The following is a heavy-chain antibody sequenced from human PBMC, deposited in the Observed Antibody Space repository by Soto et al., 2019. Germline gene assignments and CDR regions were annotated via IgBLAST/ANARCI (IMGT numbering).Heavy chain of an antibody. V-gene: IGHV4-59*06. J-gene: IGHJ5*02. CDR3: ARRDRSGFSYWLDT. D-gene: IGHD3-22*01. CDR1: GGSISSYY. Sequence: PSETLSLTCTVSGGSISSYYWSWIRQHPGKGLEWIGSISDSGSTSYNPSLKSRLTISVDTSKNQSSLNLRSVTAADTAVYYCARRDRSGFSYWLDTWGQGTLVTVSS. CDR2: ISDSGST.